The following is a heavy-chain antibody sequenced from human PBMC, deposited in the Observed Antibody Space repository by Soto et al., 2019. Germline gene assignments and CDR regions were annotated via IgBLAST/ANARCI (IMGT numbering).Heavy chain of an antibody. CDR3: AYISTPCDY. D-gene: IGHD6-13*01. J-gene: IGHJ4*02. CDR2: ISGSGGST. Sequence: EVQLLESGGGLVQPGGSLRLSCAASGFTFSSYAMSWVRQAPGKGLEWVSAISGSGGSTYYADSVKGRCTISRDNAKNTLYLPMNRLRAEDTAVYYCAYISTPCDYWGQGALFTVS. V-gene: IGHV3-23*01. CDR1: GFTFSSYA.